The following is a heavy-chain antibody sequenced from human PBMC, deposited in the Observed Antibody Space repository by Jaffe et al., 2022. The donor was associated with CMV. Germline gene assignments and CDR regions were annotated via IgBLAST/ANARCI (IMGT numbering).Heavy chain of an antibody. CDR1: GFTFSSYS. D-gene: IGHD2-2*02. CDR3: AREYTEDIVVVPAAIDLEFYYYYGMDV. CDR2: ISSSSSTI. Sequence: EVQLVESGGGLVQPGGSLRLSCAASGFTFSSYSMNWVRQAPGKGLEWVSYISSSSSTIYYADSVKGRFTISRDNAKNSLYLQMNSLRDEDTAVYYCAREYTEDIVVVPAAIDLEFYYYYGMDVWGQGTTVTVSS. V-gene: IGHV3-48*02. J-gene: IGHJ6*02.